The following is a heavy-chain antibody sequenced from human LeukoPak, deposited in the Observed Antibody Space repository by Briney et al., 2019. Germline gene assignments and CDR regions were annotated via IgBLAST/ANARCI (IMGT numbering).Heavy chain of an antibody. V-gene: IGHV3-64*01. D-gene: IGHD3-10*01. Sequence: GGSLRLSCAASGFTFSSYAMHCVRQAPGKGLEYVSAISSNGGRTYYANSVRGRFTISRDNSKNMLFLQMGSLRPEDMAVYYCARDAPDYYGSGSYYNGFFQHWGQGTLVTVSS. CDR1: GFTFSSYA. CDR2: ISSNGGRT. CDR3: ARDAPDYYGSGSYYNGFFQH. J-gene: IGHJ1*01.